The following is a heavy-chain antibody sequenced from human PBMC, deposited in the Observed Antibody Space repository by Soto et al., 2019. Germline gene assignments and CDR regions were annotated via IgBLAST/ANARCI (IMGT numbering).Heavy chain of an antibody. CDR1: GFIFSEST. CDR3: VKQAHGLDGVAFDY. J-gene: IGHJ4*02. V-gene: IGHV3-64D*06. Sequence: PGGSLRLSCSASGFIFSESTIYWVRQVPGKGLEAISAVSTSGRSTYYADSVKDRFTISRDKSKNTLFLQMGSLRPEDTAIYYCVKQAHGLDGVAFDYWGQGTQVTVSS. D-gene: IGHD2-15*01. CDR2: VSTSGRST.